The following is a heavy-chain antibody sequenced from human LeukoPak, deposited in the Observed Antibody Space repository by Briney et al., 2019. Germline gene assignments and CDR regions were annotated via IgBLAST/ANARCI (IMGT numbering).Heavy chain of an antibody. CDR3: AKGGPVAADPRYFQH. CDR1: GFTFSSYA. D-gene: IGHD6-19*01. CDR2: ISGSSGST. Sequence: AGGSLRLSCAASGFTFSSYAMTWVRQAPGKGLEWVSTISGSSGSTYYADSVEGRFTISRDNSKNTLYLQMNSLRAEDTAVYYCAKGGPVAADPRYFQHWGQGTLVTVSS. V-gene: IGHV3-23*01. J-gene: IGHJ1*01.